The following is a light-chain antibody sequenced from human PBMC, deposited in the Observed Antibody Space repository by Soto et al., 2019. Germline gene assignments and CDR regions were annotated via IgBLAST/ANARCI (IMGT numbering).Light chain of an antibody. J-gene: IGLJ2*01. CDR3: ISYTSSSTLV. V-gene: IGLV2-14*03. Sequence: QSALTQPASVSESPGQSITISCTGTSSDVGGYNFVSWYQHHPGKAPKLMIYDVNNRPSGVSNRFSGSKSGNTASLTISGLQAEDEADYYCISYTSSSTLVFGGGTKLAVL. CDR2: DVN. CDR1: SSDVGGYNF.